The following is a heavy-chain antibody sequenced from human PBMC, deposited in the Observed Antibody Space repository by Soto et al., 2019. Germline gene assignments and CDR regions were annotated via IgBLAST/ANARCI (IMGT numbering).Heavy chain of an antibody. D-gene: IGHD4-17*01. CDR2: IWYDGGNK. CDR1: GFTFSSYG. J-gene: IGHJ3*02. CDR3: ARVTVPTTVTGYAFDI. Sequence: PGGSLRLSCAASGFTFSSYGMHWVRQAPGKGLEWVAVIWYDGGNKYYADSVKGRFTISRDNSKNTLYLQMNSLRAEDTAVYYCARVTVPTTVTGYAFDIWDQGTMVTVSS. V-gene: IGHV3-33*01.